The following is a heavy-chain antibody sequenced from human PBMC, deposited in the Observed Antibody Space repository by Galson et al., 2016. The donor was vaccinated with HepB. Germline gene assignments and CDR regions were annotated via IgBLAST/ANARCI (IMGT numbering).Heavy chain of an antibody. D-gene: IGHD3-3*01. CDR1: GFTFSSYA. CDR2: ISGSGGST. CDR3: AKDLGFLEWLFFDSYYYYGMDV. V-gene: IGHV3-23*01. Sequence: SLRLSCAASGFTFSSYAMSWVRQAPGKGLEWVSAISGSGGSTYYADSVKGRFTISRDNSKTTLYLQMNSLRAEETAVYYCAKDLGFLEWLFFDSYYYYGMDVWGQGTTVTVSS. J-gene: IGHJ6*02.